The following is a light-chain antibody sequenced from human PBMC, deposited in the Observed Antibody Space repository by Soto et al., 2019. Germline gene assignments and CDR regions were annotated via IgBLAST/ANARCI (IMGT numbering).Light chain of an antibody. CDR3: QQYDGSPRT. Sequence: EIVLTQSPGTLSLSPGERATLSCRASQSVSSNYLAWYQQKPGQAPRLLIYGASSRATGIPDRFSGSGSGIDFTLTISRLEPEDFAVYYCQQYDGSPRTFGQGTKLEIK. CDR1: QSVSSNY. CDR2: GAS. V-gene: IGKV3-20*01. J-gene: IGKJ2*01.